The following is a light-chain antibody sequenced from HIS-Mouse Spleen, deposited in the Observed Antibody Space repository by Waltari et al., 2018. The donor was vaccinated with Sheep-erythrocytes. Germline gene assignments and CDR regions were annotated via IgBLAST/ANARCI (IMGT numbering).Light chain of an antibody. CDR3: SSYTSSSTLV. J-gene: IGLJ1*01. CDR1: SSAVGGYNY. CDR2: DVS. Sequence: QSVLTQPASVSGSPGQSINISCTGTSSAVGGYNYVSWYQQHPGKAPKLMIYDVSKRPSGVSNRFSGSKSGNTASLTISGLQAEDEADYYCSSYTSSSTLVFGTGTKVTVL. V-gene: IGLV2-14*03.